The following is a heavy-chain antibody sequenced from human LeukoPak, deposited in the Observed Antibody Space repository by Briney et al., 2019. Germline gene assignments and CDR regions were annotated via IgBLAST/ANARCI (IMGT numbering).Heavy chain of an antibody. D-gene: IGHD3-3*01. V-gene: IGHV3-23*01. CDR3: AKVDFGVGGGYFDY. J-gene: IGHJ4*02. CDR2: ISGSGGST. Sequence: QAGGSLRLSCAASGFTFSSYAMSWVRQAPGKGLEWVSAISGSGGSTYYADSVKGRFTISRDNSKNTLYLQMNSLRAEDTAVYYCAKVDFGVGGGYFDYWGQGTLVTVSS. CDR1: GFTFSSYA.